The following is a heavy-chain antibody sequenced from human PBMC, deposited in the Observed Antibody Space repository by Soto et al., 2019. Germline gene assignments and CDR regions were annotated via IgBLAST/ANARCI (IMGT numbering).Heavy chain of an antibody. J-gene: IGHJ6*03. CDR2: ISYDGSTI. Sequence: PGGSLRLSCAASGFTFSDYYMSWIRQAPGKGLEWVADISYDGSTIYYADSVKGRFTISRDNSKNTLYLQMNSLRAEDTAVYYCARDRPYYMDVWGKGTTVTVSS. CDR3: ARDRPYYMDV. V-gene: IGHV3-11*04. D-gene: IGHD6-6*01. CDR1: GFTFSDYY.